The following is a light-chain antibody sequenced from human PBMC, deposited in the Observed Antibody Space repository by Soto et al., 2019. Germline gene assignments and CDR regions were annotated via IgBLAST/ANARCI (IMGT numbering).Light chain of an antibody. CDR2: LGS. Sequence: IVMTQSPLSLPVTPGEPASISCRSSQSLLHSSGYNYVDWYLQKPGQSPQLLIHLGSTRASGVPDRFSGIGSGTDFTLKISRVEAEDVGVYYCMQALQTPLTFGGGTRVEIK. V-gene: IGKV2-28*01. CDR1: QSLLHSSGYNY. CDR3: MQALQTPLT. J-gene: IGKJ4*01.